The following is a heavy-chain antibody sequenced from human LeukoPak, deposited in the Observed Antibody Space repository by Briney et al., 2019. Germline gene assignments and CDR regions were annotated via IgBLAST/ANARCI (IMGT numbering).Heavy chain of an antibody. CDR1: GGSISSYY. Sequence: SETLSLTCSVSGGSISSYYWSWIRQPPGKGLEWIGYIYYSGSTNYNPSLKSRVTISVDKSKNQFSLKLSFVTAADTAMYYCARSDYHNSGSHTVFDAFDIWGQGTRVTVSS. CDR3: ARSDYHNSGSHTVFDAFDI. J-gene: IGHJ3*02. D-gene: IGHD3-10*01. CDR2: IYYSGST. V-gene: IGHV4-59*01.